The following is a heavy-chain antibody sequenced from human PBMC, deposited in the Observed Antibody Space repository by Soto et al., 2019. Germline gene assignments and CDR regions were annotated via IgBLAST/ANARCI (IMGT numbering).Heavy chain of an antibody. CDR1: GYSFTSYW. V-gene: IGHV5-51*01. CDR3: AREAGSSGYYPHDAFDI. Sequence: GESLKISCKGSGYSFTSYWIGWVRQMPGKGLEWMGIIYPGDSDTRYSPSFQGQVTISADKSISTAYLQWSSLKASDTAMYYCAREAGSSGYYPHDAFDIWGQGTMVTV. J-gene: IGHJ3*02. CDR2: IYPGDSDT. D-gene: IGHD3-22*01.